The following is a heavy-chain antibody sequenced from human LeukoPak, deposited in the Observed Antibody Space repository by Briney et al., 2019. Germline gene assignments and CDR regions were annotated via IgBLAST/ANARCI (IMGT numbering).Heavy chain of an antibody. V-gene: IGHV3-9*01. D-gene: IGHD6-6*01. CDR1: GFTFDEYA. J-gene: IGHJ6*03. Sequence: GGSLRLSCAASGFTFDEYAMHWVRQAPGKGLEWVSGISYSSGSIGYVDSVKGRFTISRDNAKNSLYLQMNSLRAEDTAVYYCARKAYSSSDYYMAVWGKGTTVTVSS. CDR3: ARKAYSSSDYYMAV. CDR2: ISYSSGSI.